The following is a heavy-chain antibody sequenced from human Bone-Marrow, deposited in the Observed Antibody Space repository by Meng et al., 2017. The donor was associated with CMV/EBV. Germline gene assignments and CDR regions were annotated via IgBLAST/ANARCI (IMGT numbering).Heavy chain of an antibody. CDR1: GFTFSSYS. J-gene: IGHJ6*02. CDR2: ISSSSYI. D-gene: IGHD3-3*01. Sequence: GESLKISCAASGFTFSSYSMNWVRQAPGKGLEWVSSISSSSYIYYADSVKGRFTISRDNAKNSLYLQMNSLRAEDTAVYYCARTTYYDFWSGYAAPNYYYGMDVWGQGTTVTVSS. CDR3: ARTTYYDFWSGYAAPNYYYGMDV. V-gene: IGHV3-21*01.